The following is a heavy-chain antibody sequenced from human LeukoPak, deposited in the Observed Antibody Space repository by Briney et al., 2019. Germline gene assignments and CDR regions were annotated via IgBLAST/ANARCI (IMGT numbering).Heavy chain of an antibody. CDR2: INHSGST. V-gene: IGHV4-34*01. CDR1: GGSFSGYY. D-gene: IGHD2-21*02. Sequence: PSETLSLTCAVYGGSFSGYYWSWIRQPPGKGLEWIGEINHSGSTNYNPSLKSRVTISVDTSKNQFSLKLSSVTAADTAVYYCARGGRRGRGGDRSLWKSDAFDIWGQGTMVTVSS. CDR3: ARGGRRGRGGDRSLWKSDAFDI. J-gene: IGHJ3*02.